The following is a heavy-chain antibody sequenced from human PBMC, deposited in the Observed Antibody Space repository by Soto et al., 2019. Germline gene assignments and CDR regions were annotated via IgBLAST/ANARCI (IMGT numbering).Heavy chain of an antibody. CDR3: ARDLGSGSYLAYYYYGMDV. D-gene: IGHD3-10*01. Sequence: GGSLRLSCAASGFTFSSYSMNWVRQAPGKGLEWVSSISSSSSYIYYADSVKGRFTISRDNAKNSLYLQMNSLRAEDTAVYYCARDLGSGSYLAYYYYGMDVWGQGTTVTVSS. V-gene: IGHV3-21*01. J-gene: IGHJ6*02. CDR2: ISSSSSYI. CDR1: GFTFSSYS.